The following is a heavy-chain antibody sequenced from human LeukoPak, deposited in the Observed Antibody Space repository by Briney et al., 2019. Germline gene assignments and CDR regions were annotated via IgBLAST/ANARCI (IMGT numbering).Heavy chain of an antibody. J-gene: IGHJ3*02. CDR1: GYSFTTYY. Sequence: PRASVKVSCKASGYSFTTYYIHWVRQAPGQGLEWMGFINPSGGSTSYAQKFQGRVTMTRDTSTSTVYMELRSLRSDDTAVYYCARELMGWGQAFDIWGQGTMVTVSS. V-gene: IGHV1-46*01. CDR2: INPSGGST. CDR3: ARELMGWGQAFDI. D-gene: IGHD7-27*01.